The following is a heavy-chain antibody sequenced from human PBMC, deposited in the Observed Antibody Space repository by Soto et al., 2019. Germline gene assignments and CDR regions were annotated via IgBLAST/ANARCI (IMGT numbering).Heavy chain of an antibody. J-gene: IGHJ3*02. D-gene: IGHD3-22*01. CDR3: AIGADEDVYYYDSSGLFGI. CDR1: GFTFSSYA. CDR2: ISYDGSNK. V-gene: IGHV3-30-3*01. Sequence: PGGSLRLSCAASGFTFSSYAMHWVRQAPGKGLEWVAVISYDGSNKYYADSVKGRFTISRDNSKNTLYLQMNSLRAEDTAVYYCAIGADEDVYYYDSSGLFGIWGQGTMVTVSS.